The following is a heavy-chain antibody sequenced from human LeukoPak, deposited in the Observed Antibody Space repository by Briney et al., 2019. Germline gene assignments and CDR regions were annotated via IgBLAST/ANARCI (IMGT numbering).Heavy chain of an antibody. CDR1: GFTFSIYA. CDR2: ISSTGGST. J-gene: IGHJ4*02. D-gene: IGHD6-25*01. Sequence: PGGSLRLSCSASGFTFSIYAMHCVRQATGKGLEYVSAISSTGGSTYYADSVKGRFNISRDNSKNTLYLQMSSLRAEDTAVYYCVTGRAAIDYWAREPWSPSPQ. CDR3: VTGRAAIDY. V-gene: IGHV3-64D*09.